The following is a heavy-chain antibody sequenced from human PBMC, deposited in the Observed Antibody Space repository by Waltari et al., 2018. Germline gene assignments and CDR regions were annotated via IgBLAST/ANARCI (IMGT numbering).Heavy chain of an antibody. D-gene: IGHD2-8*01. CDR2: INAGNGNT. J-gene: IGHJ4*02. CDR3: ARLQRFCSNAATQW. V-gene: IGHV1-3*01. Sequence: RQAPGHRLEWMGWINAGNGNTKYSQKFQGRVTITRDTSASTAYMDLSGLRSEDTAVYYCARLQRFCSNAATQWRGQGTLVTVSS.